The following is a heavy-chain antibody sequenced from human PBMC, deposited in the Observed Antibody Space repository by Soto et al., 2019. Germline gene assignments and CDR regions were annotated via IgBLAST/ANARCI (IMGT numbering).Heavy chain of an antibody. Sequence: QVQLQQWGAGLVKPSETLSLSCAVYGQSFSGHSWAWIRQPPGKGLEWIGEINESGSTYYNPSLKSRATISTETSKNQFSRKLTTVSAADTAAYFCARGSGIVALPGELEDVNYDYWGQGTLVNVSS. CDR2: INESGST. V-gene: IGHV4-34*01. D-gene: IGHD1-1*01. CDR1: GQSFSGHS. J-gene: IGHJ4*02. CDR3: ARGSGIVALPGELEDVNYDY.